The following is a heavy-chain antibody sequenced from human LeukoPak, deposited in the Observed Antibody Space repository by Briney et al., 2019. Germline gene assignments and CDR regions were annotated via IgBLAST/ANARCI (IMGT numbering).Heavy chain of an antibody. D-gene: IGHD3-10*01. V-gene: IGHV3-30*02. Sequence: GGSLRLSCAASGFTFSSYSMNWVRQAPGKGLEWVAFIRYDGSNKYYADSVKGRFTISRDNSKNTLYLQMNSLRAEDTAVYYCACGSITMVRGVIDYWGQGTLVTVSS. CDR1: GFTFSSYS. CDR3: ACGSITMVRGVIDY. J-gene: IGHJ4*02. CDR2: IRYDGSNK.